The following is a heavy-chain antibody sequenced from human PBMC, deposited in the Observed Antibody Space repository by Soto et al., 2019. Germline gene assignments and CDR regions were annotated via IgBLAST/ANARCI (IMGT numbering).Heavy chain of an antibody. CDR3: ARWDYGGFDY. CDR1: GGSISSYY. CDR2: IYYSGST. J-gene: IGHJ4*02. V-gene: IGHV4-59*01. Sequence: SEILSLTCTVSGGSISSYYWSWIRQPPGKGLEWIGYIYYSGSTNYNPSLKSRVTISVDTSKNQFSLKLSSVTAADTAVYYCARWDYGGFDYWGQGTLVTVSS. D-gene: IGHD4-17*01.